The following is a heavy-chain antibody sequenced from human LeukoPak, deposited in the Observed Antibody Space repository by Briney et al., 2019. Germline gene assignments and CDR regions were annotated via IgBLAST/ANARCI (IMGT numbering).Heavy chain of an antibody. D-gene: IGHD3-10*01. Sequence: GGSLRLSCAASGITFDNFAMNWVRRAPGKGLEWLSTISSSGASSYYAVSVKGRFTLSRDNSQKTLFLQMNSLRAEDTAVYYCAKDSDRLLLWFGELFNWFDPWGQGTLVTVSS. CDR3: AKDSDRLLLWFGELFNWFDP. J-gene: IGHJ5*02. CDR2: ISSSGASS. CDR1: GITFDNFA. V-gene: IGHV3-23*01.